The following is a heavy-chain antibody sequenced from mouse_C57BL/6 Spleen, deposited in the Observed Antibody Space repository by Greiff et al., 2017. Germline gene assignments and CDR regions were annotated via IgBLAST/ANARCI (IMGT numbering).Heavy chain of an antibody. CDR2: ISYDGSN. V-gene: IGHV3-6*01. Sequence: EVHLVESGPGLVKPSQSLSLTCSVTGYSITSGYYWNWIRQFPGNKLEWMGYISYDGSNNYNPSLKNRISITRDTSKNQFFLKLNSVTTEDTATYYCARDTTLKAFDYWGQGTTLTVSS. J-gene: IGHJ2*01. D-gene: IGHD1-1*01. CDR3: ARDTTLKAFDY. CDR1: GYSITSGYY.